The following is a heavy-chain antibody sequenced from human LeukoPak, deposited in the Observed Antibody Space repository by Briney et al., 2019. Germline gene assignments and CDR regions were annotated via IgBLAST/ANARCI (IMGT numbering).Heavy chain of an antibody. J-gene: IGHJ5*02. D-gene: IGHD6-13*01. CDR2: INPSGGST. CDR3: ARGEEAAAVLLWFDP. V-gene: IGHV1-46*01. CDR1: GYTFTTDY. Sequence: ASVKVSCKASGYTFTTDYIHWVRQAPGQGLEWMGIINPSGGSTTYAQKFRGRVIMTGDTSTSTVYMELRSLRSEDTAVYYCARGEEAAAVLLWFDPWGQGTLVTVSS.